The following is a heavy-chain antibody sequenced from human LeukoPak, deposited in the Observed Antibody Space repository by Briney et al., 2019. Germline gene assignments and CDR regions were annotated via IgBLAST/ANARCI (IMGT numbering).Heavy chain of an antibody. V-gene: IGHV4-34*01. CDR3: ARGRGVFTMVRGVIASLTLSP. Sequence: PSETPSLTCAVYGGSFSGYYWSWIRQPPGKGLEWIGEINHSGSTNYNPFLKSRVTISVDTSKNQFSLKLSSVTAADTAVYYCARGRGVFTMVRGVIASLTLSPWGQGTLVTVSS. D-gene: IGHD3-10*01. J-gene: IGHJ5*02. CDR2: INHSGST. CDR1: GGSFSGYY.